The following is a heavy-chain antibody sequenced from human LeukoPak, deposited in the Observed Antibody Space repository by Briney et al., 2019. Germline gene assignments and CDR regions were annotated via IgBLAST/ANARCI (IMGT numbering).Heavy chain of an antibody. D-gene: IGHD5-12*01. CDR1: GGSFSGYY. CDR3: ARLATIKGVDY. V-gene: IGHV4-34*01. Sequence: PSETLSLTCAVYGGSFSGYYWSWIRQPPGKGLEWIGEINHSGSTNYNPSLKSRVTISVDTSKNQFSLKLSSVTGADTAVYYCARLATIKGVDYWGQGTLVTVSS. CDR2: INHSGST. J-gene: IGHJ4*02.